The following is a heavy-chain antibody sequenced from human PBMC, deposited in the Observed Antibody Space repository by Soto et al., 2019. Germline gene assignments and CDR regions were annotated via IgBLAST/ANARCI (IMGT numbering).Heavy chain of an antibody. CDR3: ARVSASYYYGIDV. CDR1: GGSIGSSNW. CDR2: IYHSGST. V-gene: IGHV4-4*02. D-gene: IGHD1-26*01. Sequence: SETLSLTCAVSGGSIGSSNWWSGVRQPPGKGLEWIGEIYHSGSTNYNPSLKSRVTISVDKSKNQFSLKLSSVTAADTAVYYCARVSASYYYGIDVWGQATTVTVS. J-gene: IGHJ6*02.